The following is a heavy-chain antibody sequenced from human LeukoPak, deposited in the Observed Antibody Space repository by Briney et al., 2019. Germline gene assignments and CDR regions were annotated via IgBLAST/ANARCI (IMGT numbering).Heavy chain of an antibody. V-gene: IGHV1-2*04. D-gene: IGHD6-6*01. CDR3: ARDEDSSSSGVGY. CDR1: GYTFTGYY. Sequence: ASVKVSCKASGYTFTGYYMHWVRQAPGQGLEWMGWINPNSGGTNYAQKFQGWVTMTRDTSISTAYMELSSLRSEDTAVYYCARDEDSSSSGVGYWGQGTLVTVSS. J-gene: IGHJ4*02. CDR2: INPNSGGT.